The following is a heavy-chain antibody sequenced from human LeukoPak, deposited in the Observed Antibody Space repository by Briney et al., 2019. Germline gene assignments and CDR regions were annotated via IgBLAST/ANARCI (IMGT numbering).Heavy chain of an antibody. CDR3: AKRGPRQWLVLEVTWFDP. V-gene: IGHV3-23*01. CDR1: GFTFSSYA. J-gene: IGHJ5*02. Sequence: GGSLRLSCAASGFTFSSYAMSWVRQAPGKGLEWVSAISVSGGSTYYADSVKGRFTISRDNSKNTLYLQMNSLRAEDTAVYYCAKRGPRQWLVLEVTWFDPWGQGTLVTGSS. CDR2: ISVSGGST. D-gene: IGHD6-19*01.